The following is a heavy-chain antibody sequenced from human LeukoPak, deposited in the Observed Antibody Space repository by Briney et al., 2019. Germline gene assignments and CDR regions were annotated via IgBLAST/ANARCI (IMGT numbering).Heavy chain of an antibody. V-gene: IGHV4-34*01. CDR3: ARDGSGSYGPKPIDY. Sequence: PSETLSLTCAVYSGSFSGYYWRWIRQPPGKGLEWIGEIDHSGSTNYNPSLKSRLTISLDTSKNQFSLKLSSVTAADTAVYYCARDGSGSYGPKPIDYWGQGTLVTVSS. CDR1: SGSFSGYY. J-gene: IGHJ4*02. D-gene: IGHD3-10*01. CDR2: IDHSGST.